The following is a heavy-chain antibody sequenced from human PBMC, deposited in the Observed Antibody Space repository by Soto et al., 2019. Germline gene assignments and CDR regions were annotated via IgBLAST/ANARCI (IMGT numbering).Heavy chain of an antibody. Sequence: SATLSLTCAVYGGSFSGYYWSWIRQPPGKGLEWIGEINHSGSTNYNPSLKSRVTISVDTSKNQFSLKLSSVTAADTAVYYCARVPYYYYYYMDVWGKGTTVTVSS. CDR3: ARVPYYYYYYMDV. CDR2: INHSGST. V-gene: IGHV4-34*01. J-gene: IGHJ6*03. CDR1: GGSFSGYY.